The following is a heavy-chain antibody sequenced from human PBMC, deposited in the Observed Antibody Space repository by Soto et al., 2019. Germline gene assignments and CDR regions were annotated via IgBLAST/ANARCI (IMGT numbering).Heavy chain of an antibody. D-gene: IGHD6-13*01. V-gene: IGHV4-61*01. J-gene: IGHJ3*02. CDR1: GGSVSSGSYY. CDR3: ARGKKGGIAAPPRSTHAFDI. CDR2: IYYSGST. Sequence: QVQLQESGPGLVKPSETLSLTCTVSGGSVSSGSYYWSWIRQPPGKGLEWIGYIYYSGSTNYYPSLKSRVTISVDTSKNWFSRKLSSVSAADTAVYYCARGKKGGIAAPPRSTHAFDIWGQGRMVTVSS.